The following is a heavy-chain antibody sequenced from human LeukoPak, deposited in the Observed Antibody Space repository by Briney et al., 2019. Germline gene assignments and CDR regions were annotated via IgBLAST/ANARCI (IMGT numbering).Heavy chain of an antibody. CDR1: GFTFSSYA. CDR2: LYSGGNT. V-gene: IGHV3-53*01. J-gene: IGHJ3*01. CDR3: ARRYCSTCPTGHAFDL. D-gene: IGHD2-2*01. Sequence: GTSLRLSCAASGFTFSSYAIHWVRQAPGKGLEWVSVLYSGGNTHYADSVNGRFTISRDNSKNTLYPQMNSLRAEDTAVYYCARRYCSTCPTGHAFDLWGQGTMVTVSS.